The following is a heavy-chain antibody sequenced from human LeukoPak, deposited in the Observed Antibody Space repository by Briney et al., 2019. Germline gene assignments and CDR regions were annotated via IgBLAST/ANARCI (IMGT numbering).Heavy chain of an antibody. J-gene: IGHJ4*02. D-gene: IGHD1-1*01. Sequence: GASVKVSCKASGGTFSSYAISWVRQAPGQGLEWMGGIIPIFGTANYAQKFQGRVTMTTNTSISTAYMELIALTSDDTAIYYCAKDDPDDGDFDYWGQGTLVTVSS. CDR3: AKDDPDDGDFDY. CDR2: IIPIFGTA. CDR1: GGTFSSYA. V-gene: IGHV1-69*05.